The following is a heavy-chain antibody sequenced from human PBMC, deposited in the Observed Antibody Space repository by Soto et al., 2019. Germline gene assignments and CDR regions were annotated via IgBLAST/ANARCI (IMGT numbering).Heavy chain of an antibody. D-gene: IGHD6-13*01. V-gene: IGHV3-30-3*01. Sequence: GGSLRLSCAASGFTFSSYAMHWVRQAPGKGLEWVAVISYDGSNKYYADSVKGRFTISRDNSKNTLYLQMNSLRAEDTAVYYCARDTAAAGTEYGMDVWGQGTTVTVSS. CDR1: GFTFSSYA. J-gene: IGHJ6*02. CDR3: ARDTAAAGTEYGMDV. CDR2: ISYDGSNK.